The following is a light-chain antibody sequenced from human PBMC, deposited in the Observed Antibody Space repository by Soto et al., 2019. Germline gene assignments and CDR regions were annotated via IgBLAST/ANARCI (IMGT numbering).Light chain of an antibody. CDR2: DVS. CDR3: SSYTSSSTSVV. V-gene: IGLV2-14*01. J-gene: IGLJ2*01. CDR1: SSDVGGYNY. Sequence: QSVLTQFASVSGSPGQSITISCTGTSSDVGGYNYVSWYQQHPGKAPKLMIYDVSNRPSGVSNRFSGSKSGNTASLTISGLQAEDEADYYCSSYTSSSTSVVFGGGTKLTVL.